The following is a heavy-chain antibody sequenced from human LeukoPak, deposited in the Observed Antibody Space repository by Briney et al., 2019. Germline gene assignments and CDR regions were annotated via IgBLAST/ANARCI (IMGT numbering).Heavy chain of an antibody. CDR1: GYTFTGYY. CDR3: ARDYYDFWSGYSTGPYYYYYMDV. D-gene: IGHD3-3*01. Sequence: GASVTVSCKASGYTFTGYYMHWVRQAPGQGLEWMGWINPNSGGTNYAQKFQGRVTMTRDTSISTAYMELSRLRSDDTAVYYCARDYYDFWSGYSTGPYYYYYMDVWGKGTTVTVSS. CDR2: INPNSGGT. V-gene: IGHV1-2*02. J-gene: IGHJ6*03.